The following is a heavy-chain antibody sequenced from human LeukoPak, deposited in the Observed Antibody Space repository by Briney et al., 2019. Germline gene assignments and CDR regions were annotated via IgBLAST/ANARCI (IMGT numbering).Heavy chain of an antibody. D-gene: IGHD1-26*01. V-gene: IGHV3-11*04. CDR3: ASGRSYRTPYFDY. Sequence: GSLRLSCVASGFSFSDYYMSWIRQAPGKGLEWVSYIGSTIYYADSVKGRFTISRDNAKNSLYLQMNSLRAEDTAVYYCASGRSYRTPYFDYWGQGTLVTVSS. CDR1: GFSFSDYY. J-gene: IGHJ4*02. CDR2: IGSTI.